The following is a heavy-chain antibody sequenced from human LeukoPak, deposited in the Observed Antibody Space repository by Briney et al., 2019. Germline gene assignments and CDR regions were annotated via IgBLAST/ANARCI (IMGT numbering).Heavy chain of an antibody. CDR1: GFTFSDFT. Sequence: GGSLRLSCAASGFTFSDFTMHWVRQAPGKGLEWISLLSWDGGTKSYADSVKARFTISRDISRSSLYLQMTSLRADDTAFYYCVKDISRRGMAVAEDWGRGTLVTVSS. D-gene: IGHD6-19*01. J-gene: IGHJ4*02. V-gene: IGHV3-43*01. CDR3: VKDISRRGMAVAED. CDR2: LSWDGGTK.